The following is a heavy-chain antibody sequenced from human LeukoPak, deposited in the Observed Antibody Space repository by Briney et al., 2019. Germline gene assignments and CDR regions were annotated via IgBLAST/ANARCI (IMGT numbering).Heavy chain of an antibody. V-gene: IGHV1-2*02. D-gene: IGHD2-15*01. CDR1: GYTFTGYY. J-gene: IGHJ5*02. Sequence: VASVKVSCKASGYTFTGYYMHWVRQAPGQGLEWMGWINPNSGGTNYAQKFQGRVTMTRDTSISTAYMELSRLRSDDTAVYYYARDRTRYCSGGSCYPFRWFDPWGQGTLVTVSS. CDR2: INPNSGGT. CDR3: ARDRTRYCSGGSCYPFRWFDP.